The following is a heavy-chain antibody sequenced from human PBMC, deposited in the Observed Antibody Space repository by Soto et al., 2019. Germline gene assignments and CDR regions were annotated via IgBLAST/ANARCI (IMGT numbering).Heavy chain of an antibody. V-gene: IGHV1-69*06. D-gene: IGHD3-10*01. CDR2: IIPIFGTA. CDR3: ARGVVRDGSGSYPYYYYGMDV. CDR1: GGTFSSYA. J-gene: IGHJ6*02. Sequence: QVQLVQSGAEVKKPGSSVKVSCKASGGTFSSYAISWVRQAPGQGLEWMGGIIPIFGTANYAQKFQGRVTITADKSTSTAYMEQRSLRSEDTAVYYCARGVVRDGSGSYPYYYYGMDVWGQGTTVTVSS.